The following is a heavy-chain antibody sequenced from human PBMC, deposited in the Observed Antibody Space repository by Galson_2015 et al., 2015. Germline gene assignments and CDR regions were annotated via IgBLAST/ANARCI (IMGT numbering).Heavy chain of an antibody. CDR2: IKQDGSEK. Sequence: SLRLSCAVSEFTFSSYWMSWVRQAPGKGLEWVADIKQDGSEKYYVDSVTGRLTISRDNAKNSLYLQMNSLRGEDTAVYYCARRRFGELLDYWGQGALVTVSS. J-gene: IGHJ4*02. D-gene: IGHD3-10*01. CDR1: EFTFSSYW. V-gene: IGHV3-7*01. CDR3: ARRRFGELLDY.